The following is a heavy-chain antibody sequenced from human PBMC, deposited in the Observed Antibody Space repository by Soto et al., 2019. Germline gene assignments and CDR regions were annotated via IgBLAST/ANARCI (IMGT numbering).Heavy chain of an antibody. CDR1: GGSISSYY. CDR3: ARGRFGPPPSNWFDP. V-gene: IGHV4-59*01. Sequence: LSLTCTVSGGSISSYYCGWIRQPPGKGLEWIGYIYYSGSTNYNPSLKSRVTISVDTSKNQFSLKLSSVTAADTAVYYCARGRFGPPPSNWFDPWGQGTLVTVSS. CDR2: IYYSGST. D-gene: IGHD3-10*01. J-gene: IGHJ5*02.